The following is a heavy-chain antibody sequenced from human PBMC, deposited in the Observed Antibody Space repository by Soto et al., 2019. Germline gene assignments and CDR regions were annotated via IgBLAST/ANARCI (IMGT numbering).Heavy chain of an antibody. V-gene: IGHV3-21*01. Sequence: GGSLRLSCAASGFTFSSYSMNWVRQAPGKGLEWVSSISSSSSYIYYADSVKGRFTISRDNAKNSLYLQMNSLRAEDTAVYYCARGEAAAGCFDYWGQGTLVTVSS. D-gene: IGHD6-13*01. J-gene: IGHJ4*02. CDR2: ISSSSSYI. CDR3: ARGEAAAGCFDY. CDR1: GFTFSSYS.